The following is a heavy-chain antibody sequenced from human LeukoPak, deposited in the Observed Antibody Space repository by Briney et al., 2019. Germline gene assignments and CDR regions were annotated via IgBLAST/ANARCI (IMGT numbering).Heavy chain of an antibody. CDR1: GFTFSSYA. Sequence: GGSLRLSCAASGFTFSSYAMSWVRQAPGKGLEWVSYISSSSSTIYYADSVKGRFTISRDNAKNSLYLQMNSLRAEDTAVYYCARTGVYYYDSRYYGMDVWGQGTTVTVSS. V-gene: IGHV3-48*01. J-gene: IGHJ6*02. D-gene: IGHD3-22*01. CDR2: ISSSSSTI. CDR3: ARTGVYYYDSRYYGMDV.